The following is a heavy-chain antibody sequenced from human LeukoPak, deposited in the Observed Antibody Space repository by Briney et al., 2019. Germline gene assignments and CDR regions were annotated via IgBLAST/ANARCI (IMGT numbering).Heavy chain of an antibody. CDR3: ARRKWNYENWFDP. D-gene: IGHD1-7*01. V-gene: IGHV4-30-4*08. Sequence: PSQTLSLTCTVSGGSISSGDYYWSWIRQPPGKGQAWIGYIYYSGSTYYNPSLKSRVTISVDTSKNQFSLKLSSVTAADSAVYYCARRKWNYENWFDPWGQGTLVTVSS. CDR2: IYYSGST. J-gene: IGHJ5*02. CDR1: GGSISSGDYY.